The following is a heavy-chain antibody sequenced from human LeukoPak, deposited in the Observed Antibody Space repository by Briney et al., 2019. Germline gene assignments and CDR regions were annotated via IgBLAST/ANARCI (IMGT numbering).Heavy chain of an antibody. V-gene: IGHV1-18*01. CDR3: ARDQRLVGATTDYYYYYMDV. CDR2: ISAYNGNT. Sequence: ASVKVSCKASGYTFTSYGISWVRQAPGQGLEWMGWISAYNGNTNYAQKLQGRVTMTTDTSTSTAYTELRSLRSDDTAVYYCARDQRLVGATTDYYYYYMDVWGKGTTVTVSS. CDR1: GYTFTSYG. D-gene: IGHD1-26*01. J-gene: IGHJ6*03.